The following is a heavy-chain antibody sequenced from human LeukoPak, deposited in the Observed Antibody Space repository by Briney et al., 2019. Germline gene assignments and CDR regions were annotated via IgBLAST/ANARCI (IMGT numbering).Heavy chain of an antibody. D-gene: IGHD3-10*01. CDR2: ISSSSSYI. Sequence: GGSLRLSCAASGFTFSSYSMNWVRQAPGKGLEWVSSISSSSSYIYYADSVKGRFTISRDNAKNSLYLQMNSLRAEDTAVYYCARDVLASDYYGSGSYVGWFDPWGQGTLVAVSS. V-gene: IGHV3-21*01. CDR3: ARDVLASDYYGSGSYVGWFDP. CDR1: GFTFSSYS. J-gene: IGHJ5*02.